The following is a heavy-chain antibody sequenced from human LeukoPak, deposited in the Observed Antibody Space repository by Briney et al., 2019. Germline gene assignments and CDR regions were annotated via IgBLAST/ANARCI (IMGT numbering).Heavy chain of an antibody. Sequence: SQTLSLTCAVSGGSISSGGYSWSWIRQHPGKGLEWIGYIYYSGSTYYNPSLKSRVTISVDTSKNQFSLKLSSVTAADTAVYYCAGRGYSSSATLDYWGQGTLVTVSS. CDR2: IYYSGST. J-gene: IGHJ4*02. V-gene: IGHV4-31*11. CDR3: AGRGYSSSATLDY. D-gene: IGHD6-6*01. CDR1: GGSISSGGYS.